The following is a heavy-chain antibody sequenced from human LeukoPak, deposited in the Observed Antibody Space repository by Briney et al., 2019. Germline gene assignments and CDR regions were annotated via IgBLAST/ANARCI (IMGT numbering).Heavy chain of an antibody. CDR2: IKQDGSEK. Sequence: GGSLRLSCAASGFTFSSYWMSWVRQAPGKGLEWVANIKQDGSEKYYVDSVKGRFTISRDNAKNSLYLQMNSLRAEDTAVYYCAATPPEYYYYGMDVWGQGTTVTVSS. J-gene: IGHJ6*02. CDR3: AATPPEYYYYGMDV. V-gene: IGHV3-7*01. CDR1: GFTFSSYW.